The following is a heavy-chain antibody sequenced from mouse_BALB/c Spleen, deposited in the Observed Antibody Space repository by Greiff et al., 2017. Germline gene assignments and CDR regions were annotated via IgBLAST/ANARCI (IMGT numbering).Heavy chain of an antibody. CDR2: ISSGSSTI. V-gene: IGHV5-17*02. CDR3: ARYDYDAMDY. CDR1: GFTFSSFG. Sequence: EVKLMESGGGLVQPGGSRKLSCAASGFTFSSFGMHWVRQAPEKGLEWVAYISSGSSTIYYADTVKGRFTISRDNPKNTLCLQMTSLRSEDTAMYYCARYDYDAMDYWGQGTSVTVSS. J-gene: IGHJ4*01.